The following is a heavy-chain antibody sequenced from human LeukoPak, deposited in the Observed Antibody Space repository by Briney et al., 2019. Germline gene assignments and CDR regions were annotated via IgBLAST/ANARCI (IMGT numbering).Heavy chain of an antibody. CDR2: IYYSGST. J-gene: IGHJ6*03. D-gene: IGHD2-2*01. Sequence: SETLSLTCTVSGGSISSSSYYWGWIRQPPGKGLEWIGSIYYSGSTYYNPSLKSRVTISVDTSKNQFSLKLSSVTAADTAVYYCARGVVVVPAATQAMSPHYYYYYYMDVWGKGTTVTISS. V-gene: IGHV4-39*07. CDR1: GGSISSSSYY. CDR3: ARGVVVVPAATQAMSPHYYYYYYMDV.